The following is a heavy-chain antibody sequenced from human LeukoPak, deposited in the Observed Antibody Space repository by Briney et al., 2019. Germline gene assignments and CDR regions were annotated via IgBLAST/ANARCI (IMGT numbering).Heavy chain of an antibody. V-gene: IGHV3-43*01. CDR1: GFTFDDYT. D-gene: IGHD3-3*01. CDR3: AKDGGYDFWNGYSHKAPFDY. CDR2: ISWNGGNT. Sequence: GGSLRLSCAASGFTFDDYTMHWVRQAPGKGLEWVSLISWNGGNTYYADSVKGRFTISRDNTENSLYLQMNSLRTEDTALYYCAKDGGYDFWNGYSHKAPFDYWGQGTLVTVSS. J-gene: IGHJ4*02.